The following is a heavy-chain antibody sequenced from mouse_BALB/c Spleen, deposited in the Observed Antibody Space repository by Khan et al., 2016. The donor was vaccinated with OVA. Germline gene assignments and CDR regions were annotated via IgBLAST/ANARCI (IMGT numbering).Heavy chain of an antibody. V-gene: IGHV5-17*02. Sequence: EVQLQESGGGLVQPGGSRKLSCAASGFTFSSYGMHWVRQAPEKGLEWVAYISGDSNTIYYADTVKGRFTISRDNTKHTLFLQMTSLMSEDTARDYCATSYFYGYYFDYWGPGTTLTVSS. CDR2: ISGDSNTI. CDR3: ATSYFYGYYFDY. CDR1: GFTFSSYG. D-gene: IGHD1-1*01. J-gene: IGHJ2*01.